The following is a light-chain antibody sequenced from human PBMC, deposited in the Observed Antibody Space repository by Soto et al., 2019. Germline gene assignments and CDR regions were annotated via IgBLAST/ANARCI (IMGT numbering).Light chain of an antibody. CDR1: SSDVGGYNY. CDR3: SSYTSGTTLYV. V-gene: IGLV2-14*01. CDR2: ASS. J-gene: IGLJ1*01. Sequence: QSALTQPASVSGSPGQSITISCTGTSSDVGGYNYVSWYQHHAGTAPRLMIYASSNRPSGVSHRFSGSRSGNTASLTISGLQAEDEADYYCSSYTSGTTLYVFGTGTKVTVL.